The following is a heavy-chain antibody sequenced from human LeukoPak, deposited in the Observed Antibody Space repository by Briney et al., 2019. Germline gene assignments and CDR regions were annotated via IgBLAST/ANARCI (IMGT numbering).Heavy chain of an antibody. Sequence: PGGSLRLSCAASGFTFSSYSMNWVRQAPGKGLEWVSSISSSSYIYYADSVKGRFTISRDNAKNSLYLQMNSLRAEDTAVYYCARDLGYCNSTSCPNDYWGQGTLVTVSS. V-gene: IGHV3-21*01. CDR2: ISSSSYI. CDR1: GFTFSSYS. CDR3: ARDLGYCNSTSCPNDY. D-gene: IGHD2-2*01. J-gene: IGHJ4*02.